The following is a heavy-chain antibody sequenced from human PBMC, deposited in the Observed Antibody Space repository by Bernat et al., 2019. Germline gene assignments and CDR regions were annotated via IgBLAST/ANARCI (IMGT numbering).Heavy chain of an antibody. Sequence: EVQLLESGGCLVQPGGSLRISCAASGFTFSNYTISWVRQAPGKGLEWVLRTSESGDKTYYADSVKGRFTISRDNSRNPLYLQMNSLRVEDAALYYCAKGSGFDSWGQGTLVTVSS. CDR2: TSESGDKT. V-gene: IGHV3-23*01. J-gene: IGHJ4*02. CDR1: GFTFSNYT. CDR3: AKGSGFDS. D-gene: IGHD2-15*01.